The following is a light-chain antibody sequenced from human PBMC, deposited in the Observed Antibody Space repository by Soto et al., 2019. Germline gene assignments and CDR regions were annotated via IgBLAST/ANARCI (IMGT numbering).Light chain of an antibody. CDR1: QPIVRKF. Sequence: EVVLTQSPGTLPFSPGERAPLSCRASQPIVRKFIPGYQQKPGQAPRLLIHGASTRATGLPERFSGSGSERDFSPTICRLEPEYFAVYFSQSFDDSLFSFGGGTKVEIK. CDR3: QSFDDSLFS. V-gene: IGKV3-20*01. CDR2: GAS. J-gene: IGKJ4*01.